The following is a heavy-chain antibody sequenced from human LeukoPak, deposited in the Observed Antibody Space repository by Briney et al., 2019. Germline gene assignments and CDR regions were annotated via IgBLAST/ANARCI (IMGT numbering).Heavy chain of an antibody. J-gene: IGHJ4*02. CDR3: ARRMTTAGYFDY. CDR1: GGSISSGAYF. D-gene: IGHD6-13*01. Sequence: SQTLSLTCTVSGGSISSGAYFWSWIRQHPGKGLEWIGFIYYSGTTYYNPSLESRVTISKDTSKNQFSLKLSSVAAADTALYYCARRMTTAGYFDYWGQGTLVTVSS. CDR2: IYYSGTT. V-gene: IGHV4-31*03.